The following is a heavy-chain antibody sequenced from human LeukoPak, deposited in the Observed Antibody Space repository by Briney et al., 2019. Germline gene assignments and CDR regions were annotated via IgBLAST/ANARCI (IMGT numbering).Heavy chain of an antibody. D-gene: IGHD3-22*01. CDR3: AKDERGYYDSSGFFGAIDY. V-gene: IGHV3-30*02. CDR1: GFTFNRYA. J-gene: IGHJ4*02. CDR2: IWYDGSNK. Sequence: GGSLRLSCAASGFTFNRYAMHWVRQAPGKGLERVAFIWYDGSNKYYADSVKGRFTVSRDNSKNTLYLQMSSLRAEDTAVYYCAKDERGYYDSSGFFGAIDYWGQGSLVSVSS.